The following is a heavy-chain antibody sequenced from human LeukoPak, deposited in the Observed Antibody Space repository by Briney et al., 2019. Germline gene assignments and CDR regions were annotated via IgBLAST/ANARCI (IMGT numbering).Heavy chain of an antibody. J-gene: IGHJ4*02. CDR2: ISGSGGST. CDR3: AKGPGSTSCYYCDY. CDR1: GSTFSSYA. Sequence: GGSLRLSCAASGSTFSSYAMSWVRQAPGKGLEWVSAISGSGGSTYYADSVKGRFTISRDNSKNTLYLQMNSLRAEDTAVYYCAKGPGSTSCYYCDYWGQGTLVTVSS. V-gene: IGHV3-23*01. D-gene: IGHD2-2*01.